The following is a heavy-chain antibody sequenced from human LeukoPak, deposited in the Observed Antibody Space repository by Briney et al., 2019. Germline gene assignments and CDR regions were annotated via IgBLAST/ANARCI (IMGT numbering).Heavy chain of an antibody. Sequence: GGSLRLSCAASGFTFSSYSMNWVRQAPGKGLEWVSSISSSSSYIYYADSVKGRFTISRDNAKNSLYLQMSSLRAEDTAVYYCARDWVGIPGRESHFDYWGQGTLVTVSS. CDR1: GFTFSSYS. CDR2: ISSSSSYI. V-gene: IGHV3-21*01. CDR3: ARDWVGIPGRESHFDY. D-gene: IGHD1-20*01. J-gene: IGHJ4*02.